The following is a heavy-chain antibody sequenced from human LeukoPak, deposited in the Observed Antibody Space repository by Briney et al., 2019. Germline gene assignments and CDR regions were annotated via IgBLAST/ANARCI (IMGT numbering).Heavy chain of an antibody. CDR1: GYSFTSYW. D-gene: IGHD6-13*01. V-gene: IGHV5-51*01. CDR3: ARQRRNGGIAASNDAFDI. J-gene: IGHJ3*02. CDR2: IYPSDSDT. Sequence: PGESLKISCKGSGYSFTSYWIGWVRQMPGKGLEWMGIIYPSDSDTRYSPSFQGQVTISADKSISTAYLQWSSLKASDTAVYYCARQRRNGGIAASNDAFDIWGQGTMVTVSS.